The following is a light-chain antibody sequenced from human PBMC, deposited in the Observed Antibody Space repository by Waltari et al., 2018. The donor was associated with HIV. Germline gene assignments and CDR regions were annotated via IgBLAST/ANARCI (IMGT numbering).Light chain of an antibody. V-gene: IGLV3-21*02. Sequence: SSVLTQPPSVSAAPGQTARISCGGNNIGTKNGNWYQPKPVQAPVLAAYGASDRPSGIPERFSGSNSGNTATLTINRVEAGDEADYYCQVWDSSSAHVVFGGGTKLTVL. CDR3: QVWDSSSAHVV. CDR2: GAS. CDR1: NIGTKN. J-gene: IGLJ2*01.